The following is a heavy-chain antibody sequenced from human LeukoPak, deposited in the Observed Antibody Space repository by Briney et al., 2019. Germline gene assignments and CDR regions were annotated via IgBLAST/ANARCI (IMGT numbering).Heavy chain of an antibody. CDR1: GFTFTSSA. D-gene: IGHD6-25*01. CDR2: IVVGSGNT. V-gene: IGHV1-58*01. CDR3: AREWLSYSSDLNWFDP. Sequence: SVKVSCKASGFTFTSSAVQWVRQARGQRLEWIGWIVVGSGNTNYAQKFQERVTITRDMSTSTAYMELSSLRSKDTAVYYCAREWLSYSSDLNWFDPWGQGTLVTVSS. J-gene: IGHJ5*02.